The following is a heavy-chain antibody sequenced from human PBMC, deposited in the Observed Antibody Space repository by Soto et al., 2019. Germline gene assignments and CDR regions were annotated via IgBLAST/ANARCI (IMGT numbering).Heavy chain of an antibody. CDR3: AAYSHKGY. CDR1: GFTVSNNY. CDR2: IYSGGST. V-gene: IGHV3-66*01. Sequence: EEQLVESGGDLVQPGGYLRLSCAASGFTVSNNYMSWVRQAPGKGLEWVSLIYSGGSTYYADSVKGSFTISTDSSKTTLYLQMNSLRDEDTAMYYCAAYSHKGYWGQGTLVTVSS. J-gene: IGHJ4*02. D-gene: IGHD3-16*01.